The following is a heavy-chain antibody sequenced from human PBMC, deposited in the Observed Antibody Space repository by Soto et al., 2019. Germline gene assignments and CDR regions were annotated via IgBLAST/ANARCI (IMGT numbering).Heavy chain of an antibody. V-gene: IGHV2-5*02. CDR2: IYWEDDK. J-gene: IGHJ4*02. CDR3: AHRVLRTVFGLVTTTAIYFDF. Sequence: QITLNESGPTVVRPTETLTLTCRFSGFSLTTSGVGVGWIRQSPGEAPEWLALIYWEDDKRYSASLKSKLTITKDTSKNQVVLTVSDLDPTDKATYYCAHRVLRTVFGLVTTTAIYFDFWGQGTPVAVSS. D-gene: IGHD3-3*01. CDR1: GFSLTTSGVG.